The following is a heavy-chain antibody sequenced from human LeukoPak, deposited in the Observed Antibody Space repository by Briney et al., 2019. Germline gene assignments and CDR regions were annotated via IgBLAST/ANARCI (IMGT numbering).Heavy chain of an antibody. V-gene: IGHV3-48*03. CDR3: TFMITFGGFDY. CDR1: GFTFCYYQ. CDR2: IGNSGSTI. D-gene: IGHD3-16*01. Sequence: GGSLSLSCAASGFTFCYYQMKWVRQAPGKGVEGVSYIGNSGSTIYYADSVKGRFTISRDNAKNSLYQQKNSLRAEDTAIYYCTFMITFGGFDYWGQGTLVTVSS. J-gene: IGHJ4*02.